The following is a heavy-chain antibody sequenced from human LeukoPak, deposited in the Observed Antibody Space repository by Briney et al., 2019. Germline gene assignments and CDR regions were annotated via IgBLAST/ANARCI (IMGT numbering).Heavy chain of an antibody. V-gene: IGHV4-59*01. CDR1: GGSISSYY. J-gene: IGHJ4*02. D-gene: IGHD5-12*01. CDR3: ARGIVATMEFDY. Sequence: SETLSLTCTVSGGSISSYYWSWIRHPPGKGLEWIGYIYYSGSTNYNPSLKSRVTISVDTSKNQFSLKLSSVTAADTAVYYCARGIVATMEFDYWGQGTLVTVSS. CDR2: IYYSGST.